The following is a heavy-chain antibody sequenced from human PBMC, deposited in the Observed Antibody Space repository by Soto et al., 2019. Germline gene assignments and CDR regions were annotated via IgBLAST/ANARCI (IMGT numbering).Heavy chain of an antibody. D-gene: IGHD2-8*02. Sequence: QVQLVQSGAEVKKPGASVKVSCKASGYTFTRYAMHWVRQAPGQRLEWMGWINAGNGNTKYSQKFQGRVTIIRDTTAXTXHMELSSLRSEDTAVYYCARGGGVGFGDYTTGGMDVWGQGTTVTVSS. CDR1: GYTFTRYA. CDR2: INAGNGNT. CDR3: ARGGGVGFGDYTTGGMDV. J-gene: IGHJ6*02. V-gene: IGHV1-3*01.